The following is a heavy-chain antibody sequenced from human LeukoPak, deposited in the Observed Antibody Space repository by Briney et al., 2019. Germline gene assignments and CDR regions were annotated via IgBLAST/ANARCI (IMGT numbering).Heavy chain of an antibody. J-gene: IGHJ6*02. D-gene: IGHD3-10*01. CDR1: GGSISSGGYS. CDR3: ARHKPPGAYYGMDV. V-gene: IGHV4-30-2*01. Sequence: SETLSLTCAVSGGSISSGGYSWSWIRQPPGKGLEWIGYIYHSGSTYYNPSLKSRVTISVDTSKNQFSLKLSSVTAADTAVYYCARHKPPGAYYGMDVWGQGTTVTVSS. CDR2: IYHSGST.